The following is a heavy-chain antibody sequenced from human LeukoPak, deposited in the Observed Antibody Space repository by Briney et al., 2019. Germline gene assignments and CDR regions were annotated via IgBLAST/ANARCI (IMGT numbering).Heavy chain of an antibody. CDR3: ARERYSSSDFDY. CDR2: ISSSSSYI. Sequence: GGSLRLSCAASGFTFSSYSMNWVRQAPGKGLEWVSSISSSSSYIYYADSVKGRFTITRDNAKNSLYLQMNSLRAEDTAVYYCARERYSSSDFDYWGQGTLVTVSS. D-gene: IGHD6-6*01. CDR1: GFTFSSYS. J-gene: IGHJ4*02. V-gene: IGHV3-21*01.